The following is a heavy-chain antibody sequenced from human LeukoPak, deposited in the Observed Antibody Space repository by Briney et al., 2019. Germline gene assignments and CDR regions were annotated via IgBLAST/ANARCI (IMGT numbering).Heavy chain of an antibody. CDR1: GFTFSSYA. D-gene: IGHD3-3*01. CDR3: ASGFLDDFWSGHF. CDR2: ISSSGVST. J-gene: IGHJ4*02. V-gene: IGHV3-23*01. Sequence: GGSLRLSCAASGFTFSSYAMSWVRQAPGKGLEWVSTISSSGVSTYYADSVKGRFTISRDNSKNTLYLQMNSLRAEDTAVYYCASGFLDDFWSGHFWGQGTPVTVSS.